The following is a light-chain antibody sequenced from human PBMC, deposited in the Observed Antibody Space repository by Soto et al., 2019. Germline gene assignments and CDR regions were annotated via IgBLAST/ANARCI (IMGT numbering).Light chain of an antibody. CDR2: GAS. CDR3: QQYGSSSWT. CDR1: HSVSSSY. J-gene: IGKJ1*01. V-gene: IGKV3-20*01. Sequence: EIVLTQSPGTLSLSPGERVTLSCRASHSVSSSYLAWYQQKPGQAPRLLIYGASRRATGIPDRFSGSGSGTEFTLTISRLEPEYFAVYYCQQYGSSSWTCGQGPKVEIK.